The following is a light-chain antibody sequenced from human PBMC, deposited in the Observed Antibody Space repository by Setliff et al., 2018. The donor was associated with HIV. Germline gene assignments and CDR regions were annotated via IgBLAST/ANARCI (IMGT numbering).Light chain of an antibody. CDR1: SSDVGGYNY. CDR3: CSYAGSGTVI. J-gene: IGLJ2*01. V-gene: IGLV2-14*03. Sequence: QSVLTQPASVSGSPGQSITISCTGTSSDVGGYNYVSWYQQHPGKAPKLMIYDVSNRPSGVSNRFSGSKSGNTASLTISGLQAEDEADYYCCSYAGSGTVIFGGGTKVTV. CDR2: DVS.